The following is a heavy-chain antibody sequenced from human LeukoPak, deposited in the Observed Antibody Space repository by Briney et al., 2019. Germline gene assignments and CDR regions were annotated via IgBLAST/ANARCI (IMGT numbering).Heavy chain of an antibody. Sequence: PGGSLRLSCTASGFTFSSTGMHWVRQAPGKGLEWVSYIRYDGNNKYYGDSVMGRLTVSRDNSKNTLYLQMNSLRVEDTAVYYCARTYNPDYWGQGTLVTVSS. V-gene: IGHV3-30*02. D-gene: IGHD1-14*01. CDR2: IRYDGNNK. CDR3: ARTYNPDY. CDR1: GFTFSSTG. J-gene: IGHJ4*02.